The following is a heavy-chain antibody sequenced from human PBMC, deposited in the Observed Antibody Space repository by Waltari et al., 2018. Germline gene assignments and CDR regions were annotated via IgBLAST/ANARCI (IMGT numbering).Heavy chain of an antibody. CDR1: EFTFAYYW. CDR2: IKEDGSEK. Sequence: EVQLVESGGGLVQPGGSLRLSCAASEFTFAYYWVTWVRQAPGKGVEWVANIKEDGSEKYYVDSVKGRFTISRYNAKNSLYLQMSSLRVEDTAVYYCATQSWSNFEYWGQGTLVTVSS. D-gene: IGHD3-3*01. J-gene: IGHJ4*02. CDR3: ATQSWSNFEY. V-gene: IGHV3-7*01.